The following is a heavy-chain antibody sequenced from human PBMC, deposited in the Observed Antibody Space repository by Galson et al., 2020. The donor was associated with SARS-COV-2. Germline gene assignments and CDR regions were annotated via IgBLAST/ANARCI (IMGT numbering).Heavy chain of an antibody. CDR2: INPNSGGT. CDR3: ARDSIDSSSWEFDY. Sequence: GESLKISCKASGYTFTGYYMHWVRQAPGQGLEWMGWINPNSGGTNYAQTFQGWVTMTRDTSINTAYMELSRLRSDDTAVYYCARDSIDSSSWEFDYWGQGTLVTVSS. D-gene: IGHD6-13*01. J-gene: IGHJ4*02. V-gene: IGHV1-2*04. CDR1: GYTFTGYY.